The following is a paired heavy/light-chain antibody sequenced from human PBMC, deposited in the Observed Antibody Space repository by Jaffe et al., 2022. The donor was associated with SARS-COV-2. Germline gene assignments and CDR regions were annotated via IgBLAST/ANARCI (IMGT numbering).Heavy chain of an antibody. D-gene: IGHD4-4*01. CDR2: ISSSGGST. Sequence: EVQLLESGGGLVQPGGSLRLSCAASGFTFSSSGMSWVRQAPGKGLEWVSTISSSGGSTYYADSVKGRFTISRDKSKNTLYLQMNSLRAEDTAVYYCAKPGMTTVNAIFDYWGQGTLVTVSS. CDR1: GFTFSSSG. CDR3: AKPGMTTVNAIFDY. J-gene: IGHJ4*02. V-gene: IGHV3-23*01.
Light chain of an antibody. CDR2: DAS. J-gene: IGKJ5*01. CDR3: QQRSNWPIT. Sequence: EIVLTQSPATLSLSPGERATLSCRASQGVNSYLAWYQQKPGQAPRLLIYDASNRATGIPARFSGSGSGTDFTLTISSLEPEDFAVYYCQQRSNWPITFGQGTRLEIK. CDR1: QGVNSY. V-gene: IGKV3-11*01.